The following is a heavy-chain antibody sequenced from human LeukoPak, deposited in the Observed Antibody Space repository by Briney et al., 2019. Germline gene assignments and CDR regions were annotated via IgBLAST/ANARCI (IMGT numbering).Heavy chain of an antibody. V-gene: IGHV4-39*01. CDR3: ARFMGREFDY. D-gene: IGHD3-10*01. Sequence: SETLSLTCTVSGGSISSSSYYWGWIRQPPGKGLEWIGSIYYSGSTYYDPSLKSRVTISVDTSKNQFSLKLSSVTAADTAVYYCARFMGREFDYWGQGTLVTVSS. CDR2: IYYSGST. CDR1: GGSISSSSYY. J-gene: IGHJ4*02.